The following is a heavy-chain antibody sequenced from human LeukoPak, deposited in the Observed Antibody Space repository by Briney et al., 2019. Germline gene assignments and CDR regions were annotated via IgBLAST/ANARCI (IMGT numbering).Heavy chain of an antibody. V-gene: IGHV4-59*01. CDR2: IYHSGNT. D-gene: IGHD1-14*01. CDR1: GGTISSYY. CDR3: ARETPESLFDY. J-gene: IGHJ4*02. Sequence: SETLPLTCTVSGGTISSYYWSWIRQPPGKGLEWIGYIYHSGNTNYNPSLKSRVTIAVDTSKNQFSLRLSSVTAADTAMYYCARETPESLFDYWGQGIQVTVSS.